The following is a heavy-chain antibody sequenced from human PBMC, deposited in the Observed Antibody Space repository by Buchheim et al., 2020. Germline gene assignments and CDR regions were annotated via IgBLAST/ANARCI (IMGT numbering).Heavy chain of an antibody. CDR3: ARILGYCSGSRCFFYYGTDV. CDR2: IDSDEVK. J-gene: IGHJ6*02. V-gene: IGHV2-70*13. D-gene: IGHD2-15*01. CDR1: GFSLRTREMS. Sequence: QVTLRESGPALVSPTQTLTLTCSVSGFSLRTREMSVSWFRQPPGKAPEWIALIDSDEVKYYNESLKTRAMMSRDTSKNEVGLIMTDMGPADAGTYYCARILGYCSGSRCFFYYGTDVWGRGT.